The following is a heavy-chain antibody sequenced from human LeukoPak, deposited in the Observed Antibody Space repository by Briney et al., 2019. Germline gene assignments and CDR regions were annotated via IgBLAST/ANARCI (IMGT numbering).Heavy chain of an antibody. Sequence: SETPSLTCAVSAYSIGSGYYWGWIRQPPGKGLEWIGSFYHSGSTYYNPSLKSRVTISVDTSKNQFSLKLSSVTAADTAVYYCARHDFYSNYPHNWFDPWGQGTLVTVSS. J-gene: IGHJ5*02. D-gene: IGHD4-11*01. V-gene: IGHV4-38-2*01. CDR3: ARHDFYSNYPHNWFDP. CDR2: FYHSGST. CDR1: AYSIGSGYY.